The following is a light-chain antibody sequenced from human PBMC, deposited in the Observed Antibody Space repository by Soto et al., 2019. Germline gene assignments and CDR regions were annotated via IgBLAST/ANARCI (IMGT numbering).Light chain of an antibody. V-gene: IGLV2-11*01. CDR3: CAYAGSVV. CDR2: DVS. Sequence: QSALTQPRSVSGSPGQSVTISCTGTSSDIGGYNYVSWYQQHPGKAPKLIIYDVSKRPSGVPDRFSGSKSGNTASLTISGLQAEDEADYSCCAYAGSVVFGGGTKLTVL. J-gene: IGLJ2*01. CDR1: SSDIGGYNY.